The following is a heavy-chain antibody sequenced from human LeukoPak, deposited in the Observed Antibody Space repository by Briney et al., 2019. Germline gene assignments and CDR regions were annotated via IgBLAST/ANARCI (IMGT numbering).Heavy chain of an antibody. D-gene: IGHD6-19*01. CDR3: ARVIYSGWEGELSD. CDR2: INSDGSTT. CDR1: GFTFSNFG. V-gene: IGHV3-74*01. Sequence: PGRSLRLSCAASGFTFSNFGMHWVRQAPGKGLVWVSRINSDGSTTSYADSVMGRFTISRDNAKNTLYLQMNSLRAEDTAVYYCARVIYSGWEGELSDWGQGTLVTVSS. J-gene: IGHJ4*02.